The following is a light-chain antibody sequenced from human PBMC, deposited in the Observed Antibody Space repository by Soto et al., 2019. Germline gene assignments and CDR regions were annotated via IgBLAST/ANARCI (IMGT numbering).Light chain of an antibody. J-gene: IGLJ2*01. Sequence: SYELTQPPSVSVAPGQTARITCGGNNIGSKSVHWYQQKPGQAPVLVVYDDSDRPSGIPERFSGSNSGNTATLIISRVEAGDEADYYGRVWDSSSDHVVFGGGTKVTVL. CDR3: RVWDSSSDHVV. CDR1: NIGSKS. CDR2: DDS. V-gene: IGLV3-21*02.